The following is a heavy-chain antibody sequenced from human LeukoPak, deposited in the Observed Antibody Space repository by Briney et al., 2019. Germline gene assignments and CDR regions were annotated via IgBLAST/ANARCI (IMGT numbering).Heavy chain of an antibody. Sequence: SETLSLTCTVSGGSIRSYYWSWIRQPPGKGLEWIGYIFYAGSTTYNPSLKSRVAISLDTSKNQFSLKLNSVTAADTAVYYCASGERGYSYGPLDYWGQGTLVTVSS. CDR2: IFYAGST. CDR3: ASGERGYSYGPLDY. CDR1: GGSIRSYY. D-gene: IGHD5-18*01. V-gene: IGHV4-59*08. J-gene: IGHJ4*02.